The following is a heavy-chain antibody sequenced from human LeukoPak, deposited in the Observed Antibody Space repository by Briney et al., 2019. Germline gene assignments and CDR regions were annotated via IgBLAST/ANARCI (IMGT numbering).Heavy chain of an antibody. D-gene: IGHD3-10*01. CDR1: GFTFSSYA. V-gene: IGHV3-30*04. CDR2: ISYDGSNK. Sequence: PGGSLRLSCAASGFTFSSYAMHWVRQAPGKGLEWVAVISYDGSNKYYADTVKGRFTISRDNSKNTLYLQMNSLRAEDTAVYYCARDPHYHGSGPNYYYMDVWGKGTTVTVSS. J-gene: IGHJ6*03. CDR3: ARDPHYHGSGPNYYYMDV.